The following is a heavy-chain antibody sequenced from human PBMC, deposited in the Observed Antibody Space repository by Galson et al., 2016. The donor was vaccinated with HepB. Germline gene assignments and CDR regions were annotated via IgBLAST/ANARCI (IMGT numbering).Heavy chain of an antibody. CDR2: INPTTGDT. CDR1: GYTFIGFY. CDR3: ARHRDDYCYSTNCPTGLDP. J-gene: IGHJ5*02. Sequence: SVRVSCKASGYTFIGFYIHWVRQAPGQGLEWMGWINPTTGDTNSAQRLKGWVTMTRDTSISTAYMEVKRPTYDDTAVYYCARHRDDYCYSTNCPTGLDPWGQGTLVTVSS. D-gene: IGHD2-2*01. V-gene: IGHV1-2*04.